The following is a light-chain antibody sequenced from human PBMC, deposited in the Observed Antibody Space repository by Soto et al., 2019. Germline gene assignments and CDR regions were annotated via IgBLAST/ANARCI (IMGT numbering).Light chain of an antibody. CDR2: TNN. V-gene: IGLV1-44*01. CDR3: AAWDDSLNGVV. CDR1: NSNIGRNT. Sequence: QSVLTQPPSASGTPGQSVTISWAGSNSNIGRNTVNWYQQLPGTAPTLVIYTNNQRPSGVPDRFSGSKSGTSASVAISGLQADDEADYYCAAWDDSLNGVVFGGGTKLTVL. J-gene: IGLJ2*01.